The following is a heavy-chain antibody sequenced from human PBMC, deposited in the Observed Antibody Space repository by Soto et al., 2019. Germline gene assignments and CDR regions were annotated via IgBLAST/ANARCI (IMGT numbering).Heavy chain of an antibody. CDR3: ARDTTHCSSTSCYTLAWARSGFDP. CDR2: INPNSGGT. V-gene: IGHV1-2*02. D-gene: IGHD2-2*02. CDR1: GYTFTGYD. Sequence: ASVKVSCKASGYTFTGYDMHWVRQAPGQGLEWMGWINPNSGGTNYAQKIQGRVTMTRDTSISTDYMELSRLRSDDTAVYYCARDTTHCSSTSCYTLAWARSGFDPWGQGTLVTVSS. J-gene: IGHJ5*02.